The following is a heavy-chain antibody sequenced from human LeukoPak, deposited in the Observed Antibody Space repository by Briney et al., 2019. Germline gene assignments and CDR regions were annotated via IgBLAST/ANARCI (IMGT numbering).Heavy chain of an antibody. D-gene: IGHD1-26*01. V-gene: IGHV3-30-3*01. CDR3: ARDLSGSYIFDY. Sequence: PGGSLRLSCAVSGFTFSNYAMHWVRQAPGKGLEWVAAISHGGSNEYYAESVKGRITVSRDTSENTLYLQMNSLRAEDTAVYYCARDLSGSYIFDYWGQGTLVTVSS. CDR2: ISHGGSNE. J-gene: IGHJ4*02. CDR1: GFTFSNYA.